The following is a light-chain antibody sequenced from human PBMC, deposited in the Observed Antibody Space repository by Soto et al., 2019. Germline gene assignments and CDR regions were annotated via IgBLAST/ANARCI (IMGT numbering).Light chain of an antibody. CDR3: CSYAGSYVE. CDR1: TSDVGGHDY. V-gene: IGLV2-11*01. J-gene: IGLJ2*01. CDR2: AVN. Sequence: QSALTQPRSVSGSPGQSVTISCTGTTSDVGGHDYASWFQQHPGKAPKLMLYAVNKRPSGVPGRFSGSKSGNTASLTISGLQAEDEADYYCCSYAGSYVEFGGGTKLTVL.